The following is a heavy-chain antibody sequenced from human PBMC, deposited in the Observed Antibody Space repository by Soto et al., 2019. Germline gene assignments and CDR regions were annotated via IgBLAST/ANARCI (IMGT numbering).Heavy chain of an antibody. CDR3: ARGADYIQY. CDR1: GYTFSSYG. J-gene: IGHJ1*01. Sequence: QVRLVQSGGEVKKPGASVKVSCKASGYTFSSYGITWARQAPGQGLEWMGWISPDNGDTNSVQKFQGRVTMTTDTSTNTAYMELRSLRSDDMAVYYCARGADYIQYLGAGTVGTGSS. CDR2: ISPDNGDT. V-gene: IGHV1-18*03.